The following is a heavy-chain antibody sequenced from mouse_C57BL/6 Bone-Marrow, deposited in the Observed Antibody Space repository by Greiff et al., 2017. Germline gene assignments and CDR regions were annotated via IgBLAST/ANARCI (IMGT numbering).Heavy chain of an antibody. CDR2: IHPNSGST. V-gene: IGHV1-64*01. Sequence: QVQLQQSGAELVKPGASVKLSCKASGYTFTSYWMHWVKQRPGQGLEWIGMIHPNSGSTNYNEKFKSKATLTVDKSSSTAYMQLSTLTSEDSAVYYCARMTTVVAQGGYWGQGTTLTVSS. CDR3: ARMTTVVAQGGY. D-gene: IGHD1-1*01. J-gene: IGHJ2*01. CDR1: GYTFTSYW.